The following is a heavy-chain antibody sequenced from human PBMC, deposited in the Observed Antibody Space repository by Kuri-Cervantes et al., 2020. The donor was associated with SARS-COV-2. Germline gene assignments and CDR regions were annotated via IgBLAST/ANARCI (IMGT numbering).Heavy chain of an antibody. D-gene: IGHD6-19*01. J-gene: IGHJ4*02. CDR3: ARPLMAGPHYFDF. Sequence: LSLTCAASGFTFSSYSMNWVRQAPGKGLEWVSSISSSSSYIYYADSVKGRFTISRDNAKNTLYLQMNSLRAEDTAVYYCARPLMAGPHYFDFWGQGTLVTVSS. CDR1: GFTFSSYS. V-gene: IGHV3-21*01. CDR2: ISSSSSYI.